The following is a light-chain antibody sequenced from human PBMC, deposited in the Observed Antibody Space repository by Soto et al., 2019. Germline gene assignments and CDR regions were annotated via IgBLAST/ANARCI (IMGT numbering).Light chain of an antibody. Sequence: AIVMTHSPSSLSASTGYIFTITFRASQDISSYLAWYQQKPGKAPHLLIYDASTLQSGAPSRFSGSGSGTDYTLTISSLQPEDFPTYYSHQRYRTPTFCQGTRLEIK. J-gene: IGKJ5*01. V-gene: IGKV1-8*01. CDR1: QDISSY. CDR2: DAS. CDR3: HQRYRTPT.